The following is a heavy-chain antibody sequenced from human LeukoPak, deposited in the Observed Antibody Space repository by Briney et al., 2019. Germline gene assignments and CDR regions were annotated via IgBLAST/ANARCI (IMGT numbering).Heavy chain of an antibody. CDR2: LYHTGSH. CDR1: GGAIGVHF. CDR3: ARDPPGLDGAFDL. Sequence: PSETLSLTCTVSGGAIGVHFWNWIRQPPGKGLEWIWLLYHTGSHSHNPSRRRRVSISVATSKNLLSLPLTSVPAADTAMYFCARDPPGLDGAFDLWGQGTMVTVSS. V-gene: IGHV4-59*11. J-gene: IGHJ3*01. D-gene: IGHD6-19*01.